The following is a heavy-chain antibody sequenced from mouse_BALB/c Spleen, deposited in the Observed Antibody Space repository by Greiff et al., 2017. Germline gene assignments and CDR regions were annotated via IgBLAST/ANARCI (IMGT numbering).Heavy chain of an antibody. V-gene: IGHV5-12-1*01. CDR1: GFAFSSYD. J-gene: IGHJ4*01. D-gene: IGHD1-2*01. CDR3: ARLITTEGMDY. Sequence: DVQLVESGGGLVKPGGSLKLSCAASGFAFSSYDMSWVRQTPEKRLEWVAYISSGGGSTYYPDTVKGRFTISRDNAKNTLYLQMSSLKSEDTAMYYCARLITTEGMDYWGQGTSVTVSS. CDR2: ISSGGGST.